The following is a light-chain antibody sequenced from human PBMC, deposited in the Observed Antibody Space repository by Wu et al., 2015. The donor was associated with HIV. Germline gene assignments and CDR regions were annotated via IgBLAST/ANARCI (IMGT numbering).Light chain of an antibody. Sequence: EIVLTQSPGTLSLSPGERATLSCRASQSVSSSYLAWYQQKPGQAPRLLIYGASSRATGIPDRFSGSGSGTEFTLTISSLEPDDFAVYYCQHRSDWPTFGQGTKGGDPT. V-gene: IGKV3D-20*02. CDR3: QHRSDWPT. CDR2: GAS. J-gene: IGKJ1*01. CDR1: QSVSSSY.